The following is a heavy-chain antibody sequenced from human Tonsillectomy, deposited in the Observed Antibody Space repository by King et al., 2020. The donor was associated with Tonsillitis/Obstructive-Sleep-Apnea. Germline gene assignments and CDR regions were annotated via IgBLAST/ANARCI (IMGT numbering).Heavy chain of an antibody. D-gene: IGHD6-13*01. V-gene: IGHV3-9*01. CDR1: GFTFDDFA. CDR3: AKDLIIATSGTPGDAFDI. J-gene: IGHJ3*02. CDR2: ISWNSGTI. Sequence: QLVQSGGGLVQPGRSLRLSCAASGFTFDDFAMYWVRQAPGKGLEWVSGISWNSGTIHYEDSVKGRFTISRDNARDSLYLQMNSLRPEDTALYYCAKDLIIATSGTPGDAFDIWGQGTMVTVSS.